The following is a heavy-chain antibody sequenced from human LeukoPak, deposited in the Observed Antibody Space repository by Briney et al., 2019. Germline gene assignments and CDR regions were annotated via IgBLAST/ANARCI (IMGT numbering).Heavy chain of an antibody. J-gene: IGHJ6*03. CDR1: GFTFSSYS. CDR2: NSSSSSYI. V-gene: IGHV3-21*01. D-gene: IGHD2-2*01. CDR3: AREPPDCSSTSCQPYYYYYYMDV. Sequence: PGGSLRLSCAASGFTFSSYSMNWVRQAPGKGLEWVSSNSSSSSYIYYADSVKGRFTISRDNAKNSLYLQMNSLRSEDTAVYYCAREPPDCSSTSCQPYYYYYYMDVWGKGTTVTVSS.